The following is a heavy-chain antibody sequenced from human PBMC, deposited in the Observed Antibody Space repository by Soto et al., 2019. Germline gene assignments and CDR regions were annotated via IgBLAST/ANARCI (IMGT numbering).Heavy chain of an antibody. Sequence: SVKVSCKASGGTFSSYAISWVRQAPGQGLEWMGGIIPIFGTANYAQKFQGRVTITADKSTSTAYMELSSLRSEDTAVYYCARDPTYDFWSGYPAGDYYYGMDVWGQGTTVTVSS. J-gene: IGHJ6*02. CDR1: GGTFSSYA. CDR2: IIPIFGTA. CDR3: ARDPTYDFWSGYPAGDYYYGMDV. D-gene: IGHD3-3*01. V-gene: IGHV1-69*06.